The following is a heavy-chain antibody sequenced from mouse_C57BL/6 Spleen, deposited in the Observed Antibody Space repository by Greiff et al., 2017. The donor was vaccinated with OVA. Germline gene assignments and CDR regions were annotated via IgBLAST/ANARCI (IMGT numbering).Heavy chain of an antibody. D-gene: IGHD1-1*01. CDR3: VRETYYYGPFAY. CDR2: IRSKSNNYAT. V-gene: IGHV10-1*01. CDR1: GFSFNTYA. Sequence: EAGGGLVQPKGSLKLSCAASGFSFNTYAMNWVRQAPGKGLEWVARIRSKSNNYATYYADSVKDRFTISRDDSESMLYLQMNNLKTEDTAMYYCVRETYYYGPFAYWGQGTLVTVSA. J-gene: IGHJ3*01.